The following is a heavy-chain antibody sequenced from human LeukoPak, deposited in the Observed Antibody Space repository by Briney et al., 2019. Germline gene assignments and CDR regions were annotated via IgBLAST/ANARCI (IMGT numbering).Heavy chain of an antibody. CDR3: AKRKAPTVAVSKYYFDY. Sequence: GGSLRLSCAASGFTFSSYWMSWVRQAPGKGLEWVSAISGSGGSTYYADSVKGRFTISRDNSKNTLYLQMNSLRAEDTAVYYCAKRKAPTVAVSKYYFDYWGQGTLVTVSS. J-gene: IGHJ4*02. V-gene: IGHV3-23*01. D-gene: IGHD6-19*01. CDR2: ISGSGGST. CDR1: GFTFSSYW.